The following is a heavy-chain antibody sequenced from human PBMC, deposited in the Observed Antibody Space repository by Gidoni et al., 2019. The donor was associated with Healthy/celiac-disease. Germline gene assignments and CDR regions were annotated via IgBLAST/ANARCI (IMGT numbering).Heavy chain of an antibody. D-gene: IGHD4-17*01. CDR2: IKSKTDGGTT. J-gene: IGHJ4*02. CDR3: TTPNMDYGDYDGLGY. CDR1: GFTFSNAW. Sequence: EVQLVESGGGLVKPGGSLRLSCAASGFTFSNAWMSWVRQAPGKGLEWVGRIKSKTDGGTTDYAAPVKGRFTISRDDSKNTLYLQMNSLKTEDTAVYYCTTPNMDYGDYDGLGYWGQGTLVTVSS. V-gene: IGHV3-15*01.